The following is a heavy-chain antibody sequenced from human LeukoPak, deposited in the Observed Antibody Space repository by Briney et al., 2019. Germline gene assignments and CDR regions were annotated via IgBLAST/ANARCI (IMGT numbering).Heavy chain of an antibody. D-gene: IGHD6-13*01. CDR3: ARHFGVYSSSWRPLDY. CDR2: IYPGDSDT. Sequence: GESLKISCKGSGYSFTSYWIGWVRQMPGKGLEWMGIIYPGDSDTRYSPSFQGQVTISADKSISTAHLQWSSLKASDTAMYYCARHFGVYSSSWRPLDYWGQGTLVTVSS. CDR1: GYSFTSYW. V-gene: IGHV5-51*01. J-gene: IGHJ4*02.